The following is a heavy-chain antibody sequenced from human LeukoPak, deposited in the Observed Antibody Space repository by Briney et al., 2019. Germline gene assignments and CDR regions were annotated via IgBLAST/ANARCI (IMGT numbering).Heavy chain of an antibody. D-gene: IGHD6-19*01. CDR1: GFTFSNHW. J-gene: IGHJ4*02. CDR3: ARLYTSGCFDY. Sequence: GGSLRLSCAASGFTFSNHWMSWVRQAPGKGLEWVANIKQDGSEKYYVDSVKGRLTISSDNAKNSLYLQMNSLRGEDTAVYYCARLYTSGCFDYWGQGTLVTVSS. CDR2: IKQDGSEK. V-gene: IGHV3-7*01.